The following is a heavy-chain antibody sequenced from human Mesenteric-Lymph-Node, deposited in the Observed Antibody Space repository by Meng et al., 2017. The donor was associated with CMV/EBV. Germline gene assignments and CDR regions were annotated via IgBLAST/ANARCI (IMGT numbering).Heavy chain of an antibody. CDR3: APRDTGSFDY. J-gene: IGHJ4*02. D-gene: IGHD2-8*02. V-gene: IGHV1-2*02. CDR2: INPNSGGT. CDR1: GYTFTGYY. Sequence: ASVKVSCKASGYTFTGYYVHWVRQAPGQGLECIGWINPNSGGTKYVQKFQGRVTMTRDTSISTAYMELSSLRSDDTAVYYCAPRDTGSFDYWGQGTLVTVSS.